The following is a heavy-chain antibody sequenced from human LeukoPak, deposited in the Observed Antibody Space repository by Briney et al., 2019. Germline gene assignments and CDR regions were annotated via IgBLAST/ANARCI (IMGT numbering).Heavy chain of an antibody. J-gene: IGHJ4*02. CDR1: GHTFTSYG. CDR2: ISVYNGNT. D-gene: IGHD6-19*01. Sequence: ASVKVSCKASGHTFTSYGISWVRQAPGQGLEWMGWISVYNGNTNYAQKLQGRVTMTTDTSTSTAYMELRSLRSDDTAVYYCARRETGYSSGWYLDYWGQGTLVTVSS. CDR3: ARRETGYSSGWYLDY. V-gene: IGHV1-18*01.